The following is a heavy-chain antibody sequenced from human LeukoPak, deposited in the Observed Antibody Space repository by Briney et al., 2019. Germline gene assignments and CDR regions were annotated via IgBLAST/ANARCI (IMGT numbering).Heavy chain of an antibody. CDR1: GDSVSGDSGA. V-gene: IGHV6-1*01. Sequence: SQTLSLTCAISGDSVSGDSGAWNWIRQSPSRGLEWLGRTYYRSKWYNDYAVSVKSRITINPDTSKNQFSLQLNSVTPEDTAVYYCAREGAHIAAAGFDPDAFDIWGQGTMVTVSS. J-gene: IGHJ3*02. CDR3: AREGAHIAAAGFDPDAFDI. CDR2: TYYRSKWYN. D-gene: IGHD6-13*01.